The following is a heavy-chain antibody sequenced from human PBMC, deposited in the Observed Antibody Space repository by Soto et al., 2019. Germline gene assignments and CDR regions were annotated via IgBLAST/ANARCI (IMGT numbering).Heavy chain of an antibody. Sequence: QVQLVQPGAEVKKPGASVKVPCKASGYTFTSYGITWVRRAPGQGLEWMRWISAYNGNTNYAQNLQGRVTMTTDTSTSRAYMELRGLRSDDTAVYYCARDRGAAAGPPDYWGQGTLVTVSS. CDR2: ISAYNGNT. V-gene: IGHV1-18*01. CDR3: ARDRGAAAGPPDY. D-gene: IGHD6-13*01. J-gene: IGHJ4*02. CDR1: GYTFTSYG.